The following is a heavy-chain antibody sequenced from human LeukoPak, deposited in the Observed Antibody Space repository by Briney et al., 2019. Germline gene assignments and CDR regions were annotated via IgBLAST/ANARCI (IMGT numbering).Heavy chain of an antibody. CDR1: GGSISSNTYY. CDR3: ARCPTDYYYGSGSYYYMDV. J-gene: IGHJ6*03. D-gene: IGHD3-10*01. CDR2: IFYSGST. Sequence: PSETLSLTCTVSGGSISSNTYYWGWIRQPPGKGLEWIGSIFYSGSTYYNPSLKSRVTISVDTSKNQFSLKLSSVTAADTAVYYCARCPTDYYYGSGSYYYMDVWGKGTTVTVSS. V-gene: IGHV4-39*07.